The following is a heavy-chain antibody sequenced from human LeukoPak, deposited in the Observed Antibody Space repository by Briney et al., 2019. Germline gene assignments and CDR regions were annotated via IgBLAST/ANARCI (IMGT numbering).Heavy chain of an antibody. CDR1: SGSISSSNW. Sequence: PSETLSLTCAVYSGSISSSNWWSWVRQPPGKGLEWIGEIYHSGSTNYNPSLKSRVTISVDKSKNQFSLKLSSVIAADTAVYYCASRNYYGSTGYYLYWGQGTLVNISS. J-gene: IGHJ4*02. V-gene: IGHV4-4*02. D-gene: IGHD3-22*01. CDR3: ASRNYYGSTGYYLY. CDR2: IYHSGST.